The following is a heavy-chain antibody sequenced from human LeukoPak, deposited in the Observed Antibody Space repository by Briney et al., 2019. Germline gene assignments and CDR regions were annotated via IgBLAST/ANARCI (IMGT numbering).Heavy chain of an antibody. CDR3: ARDSSSLVVREVLGMDV. J-gene: IGHJ6*02. CDR1: GFTVSSNY. D-gene: IGHD3-10*01. V-gene: IGHV3-66*01. CDR2: IYSGGST. Sequence: PGGSLRLSCAASGFTVSSNYMSWVRQAPGKGLEWVSVIYSGGSTYYADSVKGRFTISRDNSKNTLYLQMTSLRAEDTAVYYCARDSSSLVVREVLGMDVWGQGTTVTVSS.